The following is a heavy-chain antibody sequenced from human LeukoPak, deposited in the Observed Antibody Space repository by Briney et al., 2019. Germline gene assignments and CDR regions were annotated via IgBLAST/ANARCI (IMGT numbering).Heavy chain of an antibody. CDR3: ATVAPSHYYDSSGYYQFDY. V-gene: IGHV1-24*01. J-gene: IGHJ4*02. D-gene: IGHD3-22*01. CDR1: GYTLTELS. Sequence: ASVKVSCKVSGYTLTELSMHWVRQAPGKGLERMGGFDPEDGETIYAQKFQGRVTMTEDTTTDTAYMELNSLRSEDTAVYHCATVAPSHYYDSSGYYQFDYWGQGTLVTVSS. CDR2: FDPEDGET.